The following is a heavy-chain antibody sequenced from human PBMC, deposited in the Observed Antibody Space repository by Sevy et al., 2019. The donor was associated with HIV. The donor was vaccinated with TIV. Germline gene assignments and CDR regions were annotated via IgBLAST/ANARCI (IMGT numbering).Heavy chain of an antibody. D-gene: IGHD3-16*01. V-gene: IGHV3-23*01. J-gene: IGHJ4*02. CDR2: IRGSGGGT. CDR1: GFTFSSYA. CDR3: AKGGPHPKILYFDY. Sequence: GGSLRLSCAASGFTFSSYAMSWVRQAPGKGLEWVSAIRGSGGGTYYADSVKGRFTISRDNSKNPLYLQMNSLRAEDTAVYYCAKGGPHPKILYFDYWGQGTLVTVSS.